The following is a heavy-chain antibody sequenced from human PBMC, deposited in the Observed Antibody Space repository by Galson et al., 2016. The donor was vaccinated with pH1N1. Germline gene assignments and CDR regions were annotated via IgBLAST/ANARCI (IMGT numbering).Heavy chain of an antibody. V-gene: IGHV3-74*01. CDR3: IREMS. CDR2: LKSDGTSA. J-gene: IGHJ5*02. Sequence: SLRLSCAASEFIFSNKWMHWLRQSPGKGLGWLAVLKSDGTSARYADSVKGRFTISRDNAKNTLYLQMNSLRVEDTSVYYCIREMSWGQGVLVTVSS. CDR1: EFIFSNKW.